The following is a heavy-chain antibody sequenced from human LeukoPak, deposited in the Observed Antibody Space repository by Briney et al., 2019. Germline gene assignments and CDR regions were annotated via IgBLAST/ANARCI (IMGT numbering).Heavy chain of an antibody. Sequence: PGRSLRLSCAASGFTFSSYAMNWVRQAPGKGLEWVSTISASGGSTYYFVKGRFTISRDNSKNTLYLQMNSLRAEDTALYYCAKGYCSSTNCKESFFDYWGQGTLVTASS. CDR3: AKGYCSSTNCKESFFDY. J-gene: IGHJ4*02. D-gene: IGHD2-2*01. CDR2: ISASGGST. CDR1: GFTFSSYA. V-gene: IGHV3-23*01.